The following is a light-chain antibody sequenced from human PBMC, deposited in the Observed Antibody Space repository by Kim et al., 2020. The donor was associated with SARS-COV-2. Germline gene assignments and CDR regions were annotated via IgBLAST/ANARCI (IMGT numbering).Light chain of an antibody. CDR3: QHYGSSPRT. J-gene: IGKJ1*01. CDR1: QNINSDY. V-gene: IGKV3-20*01. CDR2: GAS. Sequence: EIVLTQSPGTLSLSPGERATLSCRASQNINSDYLAWYQQKIGQPPRLLIYGASSRATGIPDMFSGSGSGTDFTLTISRLQPEDFVVYYCQHYGSSPRTFGQRTKVDIK.